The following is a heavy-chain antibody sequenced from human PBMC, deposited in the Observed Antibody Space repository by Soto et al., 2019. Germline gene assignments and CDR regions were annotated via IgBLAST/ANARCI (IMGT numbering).Heavy chain of an antibody. V-gene: IGHV3-21*01. J-gene: IGHJ4*02. CDR3: ARGQYSSGWSIDY. CDR1: GFTFSSYS. D-gene: IGHD6-19*01. CDR2: ISSSSSYI. Sequence: GGSLSLSCAASGFTFSSYSMNWVRQAPGKGLEWVSSISSSSSYIYYADSVKGRFTISRDNAKNSLYLQMNSLRAEDTAVYYCARGQYSSGWSIDYWGQGTLVTVSS.